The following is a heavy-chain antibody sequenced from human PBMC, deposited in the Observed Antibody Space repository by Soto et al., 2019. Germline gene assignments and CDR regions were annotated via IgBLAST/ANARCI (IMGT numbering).Heavy chain of an antibody. CDR3: ARDQALATTVWGY. CDR2: IYYSGST. Sequence: TLAITCSFSGESIGSGGQDLNGMRQRPEKGLEWIGYIYYSGSTHYNPSLRSRLTISLDTSKNHFLLRLVSATAATAALYYCARDQALATTVWGYWGQGIKVTVSS. CDR1: GESIGSGGQD. J-gene: IGHJ4*02. D-gene: IGHD7-27*01. V-gene: IGHV4-31*03.